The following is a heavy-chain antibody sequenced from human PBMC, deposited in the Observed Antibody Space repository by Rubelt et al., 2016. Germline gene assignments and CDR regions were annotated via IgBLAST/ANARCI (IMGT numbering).Heavy chain of an antibody. Sequence: EVQLVESVGGLVQPGGSLRLSCAASGFTFSSYALSWVRQAPGMGLEWVSAVYSGGGSYYSDSVRGRFTISRDNFKNTLYLQMNSLRAEDTAVYYCASLASSFGYWGQGTLVTVSS. CDR1: GFTFSSYA. D-gene: IGHD6-13*01. CDR2: VYSGGGS. CDR3: ASLASSFGY. J-gene: IGHJ4*02. V-gene: IGHV3-66*01.